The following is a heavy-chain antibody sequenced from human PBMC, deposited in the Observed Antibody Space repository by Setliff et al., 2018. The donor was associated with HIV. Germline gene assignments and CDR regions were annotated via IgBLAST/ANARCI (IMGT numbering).Heavy chain of an antibody. Sequence: GGSLRLSCAASGFTFDDYAMHRVRQAPGKGLEWVSGITWNSGSIAYADSVKGRFTISRDNAKNSLYLQMNSLRAEDMALYYCAKGRYSSSWYYFDYWGQGTLVTVSS. D-gene: IGHD6-13*01. CDR2: ITWNSGSI. CDR3: AKGRYSSSWYYFDY. J-gene: IGHJ4*02. V-gene: IGHV3-9*03. CDR1: GFTFDDYA.